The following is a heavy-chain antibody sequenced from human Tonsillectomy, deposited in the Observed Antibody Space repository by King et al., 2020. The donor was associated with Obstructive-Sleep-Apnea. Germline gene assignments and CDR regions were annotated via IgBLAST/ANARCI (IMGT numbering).Heavy chain of an antibody. CDR2: IYPGDSDT. CDR3: ARQSALIRGVGSFDY. V-gene: IGHV5-51*01. Sequence: VQLVESGAEVKKPGESLKISCKGSGYSFTSYWIGWVRQMPGKGLEWVGIIYPGDSDTRYSPSFQGQVTISAAKSISTAYLQWSSLKASDTAMYYCARQSALIRGVGSFDYWGQGTLVTVSS. J-gene: IGHJ4*02. D-gene: IGHD3-10*01. CDR1: GYSFTSYW.